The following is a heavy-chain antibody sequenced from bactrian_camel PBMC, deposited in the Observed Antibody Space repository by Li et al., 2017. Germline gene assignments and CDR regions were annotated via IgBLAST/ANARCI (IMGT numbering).Heavy chain of an antibody. CDR1: GFTFSDYW. V-gene: IGHV3S1*01. J-gene: IGHJ4*01. Sequence: HVQLVESGGGLVQPGGSLMLSCAASGFTFSDYWMYWVRQAPGKGLEWVSTISDSGGTTKYGDSVKGRFTISRDNAKNTVYLQMDSLKPEDTAVYYCVRDLLNGNYWGQGTQVTVS. D-gene: IGHD6*01. CDR3: VRDLLNGNY. CDR2: ISDSGGTT.